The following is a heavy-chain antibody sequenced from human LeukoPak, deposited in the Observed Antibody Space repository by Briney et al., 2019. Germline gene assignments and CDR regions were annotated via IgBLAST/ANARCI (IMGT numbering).Heavy chain of an antibody. CDR3: AKEMIDCSSTSCYIFFQH. J-gene: IGHJ1*01. D-gene: IGHD2-2*02. V-gene: IGHV3-53*01. CDR1: GFTVSSHY. Sequence: PGGSLRLSCTASGFTVSSHYMGWVRQAPGKGLEWVSVIYSGGDTYYADSVKGRFTISRDNSKNTLYLQMNSLRAEDTAVYYCAKEMIDCSSTSCYIFFQHWGQGTLVTVSS. CDR2: IYSGGDT.